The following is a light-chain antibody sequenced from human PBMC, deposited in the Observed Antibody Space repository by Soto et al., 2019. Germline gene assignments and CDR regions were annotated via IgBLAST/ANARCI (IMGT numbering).Light chain of an antibody. J-gene: IGLJ1*01. Sequence: QSVLTQPPSASGTPGQRVTISCSGSNSNIGSNTVNWYQQPPGTAPKLLIYYDNLRPSGVPDRISGSKSGTSASLAISGLQSDDEADYYCAAWDDSLNGRVFGTGTKLTV. CDR3: AAWDDSLNGRV. CDR1: NSNIGSNT. V-gene: IGLV1-44*01. CDR2: YDN.